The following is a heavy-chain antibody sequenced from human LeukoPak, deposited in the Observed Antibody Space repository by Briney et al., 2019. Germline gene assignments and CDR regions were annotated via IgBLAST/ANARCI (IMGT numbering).Heavy chain of an antibody. D-gene: IGHD2-15*01. J-gene: IGHJ3*02. CDR3: AAHFLGYCSGGSCYEGSGAFDI. Sequence: SETLSLTCTVSGGSISSGDYYWSWIRQPPGKGLEWIGYIYYSGSTYYNPSLKSRVTISVDRSKNQFSLKLSSVTAADTAVYYCAAHFLGYCSGGSCYEGSGAFDIWGQGTMVTVSS. CDR2: IYYSGST. V-gene: IGHV4-30-4*01. CDR1: GGSISSGDYY.